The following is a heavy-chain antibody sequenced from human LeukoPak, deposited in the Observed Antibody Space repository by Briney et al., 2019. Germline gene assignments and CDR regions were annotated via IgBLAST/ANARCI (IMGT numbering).Heavy chain of an antibody. V-gene: IGHV4-4*07. CDR1: GGSISSYY. CDR3: ARGRKTRWYFDL. CDR2: IYTSGST. Sequence: SETLSLTCTVPGGSISSYYWSRIRQPAGKGLEWIGRIYTSGSTNYNPSLKSRVTMSVDTSKNQFSLKLSSVTAADTAVYYCARGRKTRWYFDLWGRGTLVTVSS. J-gene: IGHJ2*01.